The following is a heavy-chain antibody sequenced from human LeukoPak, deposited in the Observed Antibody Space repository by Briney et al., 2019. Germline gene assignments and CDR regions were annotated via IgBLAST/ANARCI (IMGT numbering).Heavy chain of an antibody. CDR1: GYSFTSYW. Sequence: GESLKISCKGSGYSFTSYWIGWVRQMPGKGLEWMGIIYPGDSDTRYSPSFQGQVTISADKSISTAYLQWSSLKASDTAMYYCARRGSSWYVDLSDDAFDIWGQGTMVTVSS. CDR3: ARRGSSWYVDLSDDAFDI. CDR2: IYPGDSDT. D-gene: IGHD6-13*01. J-gene: IGHJ3*02. V-gene: IGHV5-51*01.